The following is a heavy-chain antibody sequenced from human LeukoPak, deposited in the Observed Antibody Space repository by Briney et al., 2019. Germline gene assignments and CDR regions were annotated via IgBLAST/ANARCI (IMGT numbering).Heavy chain of an antibody. J-gene: IGHJ4*02. CDR1: GYSFTGYF. CDR2: IDPNSGDT. V-gene: IGHV1-2*02. D-gene: IGHD3-22*01. Sequence: ASVKVSCKPSGYSFTGYFIHWVRQAPGQGLECMGCIDPNSGDTKYAQKFQGRVSMPRDTSTRTTYMELSRLRSDDTAVYFCARSGSTGYSLDYWGQGTLVTVSS. CDR3: ARSGSTGYSLDY.